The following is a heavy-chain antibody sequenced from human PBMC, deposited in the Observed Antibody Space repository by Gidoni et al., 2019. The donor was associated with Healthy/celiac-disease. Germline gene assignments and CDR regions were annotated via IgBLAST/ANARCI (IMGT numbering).Heavy chain of an antibody. CDR3: AREVVIGGGDRGYFDY. V-gene: IGHV3-30-3*01. CDR2: ISYDGSNK. J-gene: IGHJ4*02. D-gene: IGHD2-21*01. CDR1: GFTFSSYA. Sequence: QVQLVESGGGVVQPGRSLRLSCAASGFTFSSYAMHWVRQAPGKGLEWVAVISYDGSNKYYADSVKGRFTIPRDNSKNTLYLQMNSLRAEDTAVYYCAREVVIGGGDRGYFDYWGQGTLVTVSS.